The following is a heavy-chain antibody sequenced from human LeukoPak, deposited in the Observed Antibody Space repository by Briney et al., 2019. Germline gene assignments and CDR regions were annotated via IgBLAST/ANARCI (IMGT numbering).Heavy chain of an antibody. V-gene: IGHV4-34*01. J-gene: IGHJ4*02. CDR1: GGSFSGYY. D-gene: IGHD4-11*01. CDR3: ARGRDDYSKRRLDY. Sequence: PSETLSLTCAVYGGSFSGYYWSWIRQPPGKGLEWIGEINHSGSTNYNPSLKSRVTISVDTSKNQFSLKLSSVTAADTAVNYCARGRDDYSKRRLDYWGQGTLVTVSS. CDR2: INHSGST.